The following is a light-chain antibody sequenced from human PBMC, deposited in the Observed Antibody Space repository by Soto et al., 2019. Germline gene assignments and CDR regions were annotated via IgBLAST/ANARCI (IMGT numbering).Light chain of an antibody. CDR2: VNSDGSH. Sequence: QLVLTQSPSASASLGASVKLTCTLSSGHSSYVIAWHQQQPEKGPRYLMKVNSDGSHNKGDGIPDRFSGSRSGAERYLTISSLQSEDEADYYCQTWGTGIVVFGGGTKLTVL. CDR1: SGHSSYV. J-gene: IGLJ3*02. CDR3: QTWGTGIVV. V-gene: IGLV4-69*01.